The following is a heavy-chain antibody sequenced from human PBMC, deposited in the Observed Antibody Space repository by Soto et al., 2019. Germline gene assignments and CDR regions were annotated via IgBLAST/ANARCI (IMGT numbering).Heavy chain of an antibody. CDR2: IYYSGST. CDR1: GGSISSYY. CDR3: ARGDDYSNYDFDY. D-gene: IGHD4-4*01. Sequence: SETLSLTCTVSGGSISSYYWSWIRQPPGKGLEWIGYIYYSGSTNYNPSLKSRVTISVDTSKNQFSLKLSSVTAADTAVYYCARGDDYSNYDFDYWGQGTLVTVSS. V-gene: IGHV4-59*01. J-gene: IGHJ4*02.